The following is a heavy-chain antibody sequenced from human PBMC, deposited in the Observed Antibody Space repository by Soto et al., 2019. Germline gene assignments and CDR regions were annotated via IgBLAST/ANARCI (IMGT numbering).Heavy chain of an antibody. Sequence: PSETLSLTCAVSGGSISSSNWWSWVRQPPGKGLEWIGEIYHSGSTNYNPSLKSRVTISVDKAKNQFSLKLSSVTAADTAVYYCARVPPAGYSYVQDAFDIWGQGTMVTVS. CDR2: IYHSGST. V-gene: IGHV4-4*02. CDR3: ARVPPAGYSYVQDAFDI. CDR1: GGSISSSNW. J-gene: IGHJ3*02. D-gene: IGHD5-18*01.